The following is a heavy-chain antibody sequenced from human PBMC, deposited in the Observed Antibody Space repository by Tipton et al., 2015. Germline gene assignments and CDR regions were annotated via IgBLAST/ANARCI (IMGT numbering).Heavy chain of an antibody. CDR1: DGSISSYY. D-gene: IGHD5-24*01. V-gene: IGHV4-59*01. J-gene: IGHJ6*02. Sequence: TLSLTCTVSDGSISSYYWSWIRQPPGKGLEWIGYIYYSGSTHYNPSLKRRVTISLDTSKNQFSLTLNSVTAADTAVYYCARDLEHGMDVWGQGTTVTVSS. CDR2: IYYSGST. CDR3: ARDLEHGMDV.